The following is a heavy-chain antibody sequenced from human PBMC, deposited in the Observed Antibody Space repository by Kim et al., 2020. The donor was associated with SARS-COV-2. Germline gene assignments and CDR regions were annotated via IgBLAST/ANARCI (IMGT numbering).Heavy chain of an antibody. D-gene: IGHD5-12*01. J-gene: IGHJ4*02. CDR2: IYPGDSDT. CDR3: ARPLRGYSGYDEYFDY. Sequence: GESLKISCKGSGYSFTSYWIGWVRQMPGKGLEWMGIIYPGDSDTRYSPSFQGQVTISADKSISTAYLQWSSLKASDTAMYYCARPLRGYSGYDEYFDYWGQGTLVTVSS. V-gene: IGHV5-51*01. CDR1: GYSFTSYW.